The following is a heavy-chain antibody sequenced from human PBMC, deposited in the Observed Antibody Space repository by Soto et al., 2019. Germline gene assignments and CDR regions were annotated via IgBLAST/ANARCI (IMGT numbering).Heavy chain of an antibody. Sequence: LRLSCGASGFNFGAFGMNWVRQAPGKGLEWVSSITLSSSYIYYADSVKGRFTVSRDNAKNSLYLDMKSLTVDDTAVYYCARDMKSVRFWGTNGFDPWGQGTLVTVSS. CDR3: ARDMKSVRFWGTNGFDP. D-gene: IGHD3-16*01. J-gene: IGHJ5*02. CDR2: ITLSSSYI. CDR1: GFNFGAFG. V-gene: IGHV3-21*01.